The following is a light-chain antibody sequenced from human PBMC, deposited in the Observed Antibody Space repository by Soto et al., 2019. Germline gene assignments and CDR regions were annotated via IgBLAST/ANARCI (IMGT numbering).Light chain of an antibody. J-gene: IGKJ3*01. CDR1: QSVGSN. Sequence: EILMTQSPDTVSVSPGERVTLSCRASQSVGSNLAWYQQKPGQPPRLLMYGVSTRATGIPARFSGSGSGTDFTLTISSLQSEDIAVYSCQQYYDIPFTFGPGTKVDIK. V-gene: IGKV3-15*01. CDR2: GVS. CDR3: QQYYDIPFT.